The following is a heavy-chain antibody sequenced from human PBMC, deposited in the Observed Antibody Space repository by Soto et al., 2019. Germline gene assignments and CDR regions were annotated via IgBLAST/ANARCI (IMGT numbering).Heavy chain of an antibody. V-gene: IGHV3-53*01. CDR3: ARVDYGDYGWYFDL. CDR1: GFTFGDYA. J-gene: IGHJ2*01. D-gene: IGHD4-17*01. CDR2: IYSGGAT. Sequence: GGSLRLSCTGSGFTFGDYAMSWFRQAPGKGLEWVSLIYSGGATSYADSVKGRFTISRDNSKDILYLQVNSLRAEDTAVYYCARVDYGDYGWYFDLWGRGTLVTVSS.